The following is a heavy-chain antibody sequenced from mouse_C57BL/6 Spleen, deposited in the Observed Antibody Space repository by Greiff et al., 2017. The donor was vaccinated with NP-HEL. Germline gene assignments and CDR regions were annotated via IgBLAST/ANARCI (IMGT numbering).Heavy chain of an antibody. D-gene: IGHD2-2*01. CDR1: GYTFTSYW. CDR3: ARGEKIYYGYDGYYFDY. V-gene: IGHV1-69*01. CDR2: IDPSDSYT. J-gene: IGHJ2*01. Sequence: QVQLQQPGAELVMPGASVKLSCKASGYTFTSYWMHWVKQRPGQGLEWIGEIDPSDSYTNYNQKFKGKSTLTVDKSSSTAYMQLSSLTSEDSAVYYCARGEKIYYGYDGYYFDYWGQGTTLTVSS.